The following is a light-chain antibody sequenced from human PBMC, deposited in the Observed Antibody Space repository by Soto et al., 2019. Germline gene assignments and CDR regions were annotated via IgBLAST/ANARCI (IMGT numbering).Light chain of an antibody. CDR3: SSYTSRNIVV. J-gene: IGLJ2*01. V-gene: IGLV2-14*01. Sequence: QSALTQPASVSGSPGQSITMSCTGASSDIDGYDYVSWYQHHPGEAPKLLIYDVTNRPSGVSNRFSASKSGNTASLTISGLLAEDEADYYCSSYTSRNIVVFGGGTKLTVL. CDR1: SSDIDGYDY. CDR2: DVT.